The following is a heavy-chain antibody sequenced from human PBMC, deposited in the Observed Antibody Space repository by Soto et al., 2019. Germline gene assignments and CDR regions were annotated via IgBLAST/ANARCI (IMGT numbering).Heavy chain of an antibody. CDR2: IYYSGST. J-gene: IGHJ5*02. Sequence: SETLSLTCTVSGGSISSGGYYWSWIRQHPGKGLEWIGYIYYSGSTYYNPSLKSRVTISVDTSKNQFSLKLSSVTAADTAVYYCARITVPAAMYWFDPWAQGTLVPVS. CDR3: ARITVPAAMYWFDP. D-gene: IGHD2-2*01. V-gene: IGHV4-31*02. CDR1: GGSISSGGYY.